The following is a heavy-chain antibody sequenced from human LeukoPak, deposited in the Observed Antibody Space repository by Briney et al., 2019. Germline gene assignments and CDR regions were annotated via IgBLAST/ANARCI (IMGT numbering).Heavy chain of an antibody. CDR3: AKDRCSNGIGCYYYYMEV. D-gene: IGHD2-8*01. Sequence: GGSLRFSCAASAFTFSSYGMHWVRQAPGKGLEWVAYIQYDRTNEQYAHSVKGRFRISRDNSNNILYLQMNSLRTEDTAVYYCAKDRCSNGIGCYYYYMEVWGKGTTVTISS. CDR1: AFTFSSYG. J-gene: IGHJ6*03. CDR2: IQYDRTNE. V-gene: IGHV3-30*02.